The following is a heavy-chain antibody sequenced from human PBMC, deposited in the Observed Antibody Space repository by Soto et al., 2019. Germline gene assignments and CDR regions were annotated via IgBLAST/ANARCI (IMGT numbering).Heavy chain of an antibody. CDR1: GFTFNAYT. Sequence: EVRLVESGGGLVKPGGSLRLACILSGFTFNAYTMNWVRQAPGKGLEGVSSISSSSTYIYYADSVKGRFTISRDNNNKSLYLQMNRLTTDDPGLYYCASAVPMGWSPQGYWGQGTPVTVSS. CDR3: ASAVPMGWSPQGY. D-gene: IGHD3-3*01. V-gene: IGHV3-21*02. J-gene: IGHJ4*02. CDR2: ISSSSTYI.